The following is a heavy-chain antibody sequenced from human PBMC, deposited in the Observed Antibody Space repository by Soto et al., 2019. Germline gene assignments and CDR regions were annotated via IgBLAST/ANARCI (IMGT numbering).Heavy chain of an antibody. CDR3: ARAHGSGWGAFDI. Sequence: QLQLQESGSGLVKPSQALSLTCAVSGGSISSGGYSWSWIRQPPGKGLEWIGYIYHSGSTYYNPSLKSRVTISVDRSKNQFSLKLSSVTAADTAVYYCARAHGSGWGAFDIWGQGTMVTVSS. CDR1: GGSISSGGYS. D-gene: IGHD3-10*01. V-gene: IGHV4-30-2*01. J-gene: IGHJ3*02. CDR2: IYHSGST.